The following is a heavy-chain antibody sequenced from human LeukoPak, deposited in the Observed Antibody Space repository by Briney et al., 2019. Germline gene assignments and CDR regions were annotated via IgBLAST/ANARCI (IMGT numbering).Heavy chain of an antibody. V-gene: IGHV4-34*01. D-gene: IGHD4-17*01. CDR3: ARVLGYGDYPYYYYYGMDV. Sequence: SETLSLTCAVYGGSFSGYYWSWIRQPPGKGLEWIGEINHSGSTNYNPSLKSRVTISVDTSKNQFSLKLSSMTAADTAVYYCARVLGYGDYPYYYYYGMDVWGQGTTITVSS. CDR2: INHSGST. CDR1: GGSFSGYY. J-gene: IGHJ6*02.